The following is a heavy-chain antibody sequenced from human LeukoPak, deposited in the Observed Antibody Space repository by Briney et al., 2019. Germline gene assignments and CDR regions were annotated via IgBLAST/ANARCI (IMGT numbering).Heavy chain of an antibody. J-gene: IGHJ4*02. D-gene: IGHD6-19*01. Sequence: PGGSLRLSCVGSGFTFSNYSFNWVRQAPGKGLEWVSSISSSSSYIYYADSVKGRFTISRDNAKNSLYLQMNGLRAEDTAVYYCARGREQWLPTGDYWGQGTLVTVSS. V-gene: IGHV3-21*01. CDR2: ISSSSSYI. CDR3: ARGREQWLPTGDY. CDR1: GFTFSNYS.